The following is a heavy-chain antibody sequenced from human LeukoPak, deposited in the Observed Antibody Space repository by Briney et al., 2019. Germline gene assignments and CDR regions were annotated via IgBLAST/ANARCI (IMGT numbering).Heavy chain of an antibody. V-gene: IGHV3-23*01. Sequence: GGSLRLSCAASGFTFNNYAMSWVRQAPGKGLEWVSAISGGGGSTYCADSVKGRFTISRDNSKNTLYLQMNSLRAEDTAVYYCANSRGAVAGAPDYWGQGTLVTVSS. D-gene: IGHD6-19*01. CDR3: ANSRGAVAGAPDY. CDR2: ISGGGGST. J-gene: IGHJ4*02. CDR1: GFTFNNYA.